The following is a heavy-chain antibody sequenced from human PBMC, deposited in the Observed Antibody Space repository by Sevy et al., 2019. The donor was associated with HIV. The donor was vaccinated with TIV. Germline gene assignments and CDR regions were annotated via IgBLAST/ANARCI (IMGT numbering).Heavy chain of an antibody. V-gene: IGHV3-9*01. CDR3: AKDVAFAAARPVAGYMDV. J-gene: IGHJ6*04. D-gene: IGHD2-15*01. CDR2: ISWDSGSL. CDR1: GFNFNDYT. Sequence: GGSLRLSCAASGFNFNDYTMHWVRRAPGKGLEWVSGISWDSGSLDYADSVRGRFTISRDNAKNSLYLQLNSLRPEDTALYYCAKDVAFAAARPVAGYMDVWGKGTPVTVSS.